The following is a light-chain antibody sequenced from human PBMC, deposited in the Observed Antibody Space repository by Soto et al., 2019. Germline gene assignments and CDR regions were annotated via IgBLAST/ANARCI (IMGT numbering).Light chain of an antibody. V-gene: IGLV2-14*01. CDR1: SSDVGGYNY. Sequence: QSALTQPASASGSPGQSITISCTGTSSDVGGYNYVSWYQQHPGKAPKLIIYDVSNRPSGVSNRFSGSKSGNTASLTISGLQAEDEADYYCNSYTSKSTGVFGTGTKVTVL. J-gene: IGLJ1*01. CDR2: DVS. CDR3: NSYTSKSTGV.